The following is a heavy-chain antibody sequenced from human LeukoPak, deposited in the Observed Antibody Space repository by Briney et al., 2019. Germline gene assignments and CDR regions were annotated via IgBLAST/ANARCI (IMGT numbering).Heavy chain of an antibody. J-gene: IGHJ3*02. CDR1: GYTFISYG. Sequence: ASVKVSCKASGYTFISYGISWVRQAPGQGLEWMGWISAYNGNTNYAQKLQGRVTMTTDTSTSTAYMELRSLRSDDTAVHYCARDGRYSYGLDDAFDIWGQGTMVTVSS. V-gene: IGHV1-18*01. CDR2: ISAYNGNT. CDR3: ARDGRYSYGLDDAFDI. D-gene: IGHD5-18*01.